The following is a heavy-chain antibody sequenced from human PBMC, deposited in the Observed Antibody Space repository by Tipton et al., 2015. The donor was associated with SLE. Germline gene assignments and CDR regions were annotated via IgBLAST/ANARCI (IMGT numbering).Heavy chain of an antibody. CDR2: ITGSGGNT. D-gene: IGHD2-2*01. CDR3: AKDPYCSSTICPSHFDY. J-gene: IGHJ4*02. Sequence: GSLRLSCAASGFTFSTNGMSWVRQAPGKGLEWVSGITGSGGNTYYADSVKGRFTISRDNSKNTVYLQMNNLRVADTAVYYCAKDPYCSSTICPSHFDYWGQGTLVTVSS. CDR1: GFTFSTNG. V-gene: IGHV3-23*01.